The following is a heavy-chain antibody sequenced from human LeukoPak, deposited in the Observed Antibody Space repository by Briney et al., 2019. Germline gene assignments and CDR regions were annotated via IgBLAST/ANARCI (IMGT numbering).Heavy chain of an antibody. Sequence: SETLSLTCAVYGGSFSGYYWSWIRQPPGKGLEWIGEINHSGSTNYNPSLKSRVTISVDTPKNQFSLKLSSVTAADTAVYYCARGLSATMIVVVITGIPNYFDYWGQGTLVTVSS. J-gene: IGHJ4*02. CDR1: GGSFSGYY. CDR2: INHSGST. D-gene: IGHD3-22*01. CDR3: ARGLSATMIVVVITGIPNYFDY. V-gene: IGHV4-34*01.